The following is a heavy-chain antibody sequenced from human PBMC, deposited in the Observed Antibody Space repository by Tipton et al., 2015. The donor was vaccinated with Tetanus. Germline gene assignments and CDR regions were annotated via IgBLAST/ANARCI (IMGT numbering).Heavy chain of an antibody. CDR3: AKDLGGFVVVAGVFDS. J-gene: IGHJ4*02. Sequence: SGAEVKKPEESLKISCKGSGYRFTSQWIGWVRQAPGKGLEWVSAISGSGESTYYADSVKGRFTISRDNSKNTLYLQINSLRAQDTAVYYCAKDLGGFVVVAGVFDSWGQGTLVTVSS. CDR2: ISGSGEST. V-gene: IGHV3-23*01. CDR1: GYRFTSQW. D-gene: IGHD2-21*01.